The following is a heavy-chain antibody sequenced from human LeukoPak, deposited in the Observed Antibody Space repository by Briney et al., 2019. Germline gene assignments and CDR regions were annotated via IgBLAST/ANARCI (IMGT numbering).Heavy chain of an antibody. V-gene: IGHV4-59*08. CDR2: IYYSGST. J-gene: IGHJ4*02. Sequence: NPSETLSLTCTVSGGSISSDYWSWIRQPPGKGLEWIGYIYYSGSTNYNPSLKSRVTISVDTSKNQFSLKLSSVTAADTAVYYCARGFPFNYWGQGTLVTASS. CDR3: ARGFPFNY. CDR1: GGSISSDY.